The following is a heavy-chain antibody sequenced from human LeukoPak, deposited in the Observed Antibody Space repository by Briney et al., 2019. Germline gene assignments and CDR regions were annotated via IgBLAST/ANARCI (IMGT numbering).Heavy chain of an antibody. CDR2: IIPIFGTA. J-gene: IGHJ4*02. V-gene: IGHV1-69*13. D-gene: IGHD3-3*01. CDR3: ARGLAIFGVVIISPDY. Sequence: ASVKVSCKASGGTFSSYAISWVRQAPGQGLEWMGGIIPIFGTANYAQKFQGRVTITADESTSTAYMELSSLRSEDTAVYYCARGLAIFGVVIISPDYWGQGTLVTVSS. CDR1: GGTFSSYA.